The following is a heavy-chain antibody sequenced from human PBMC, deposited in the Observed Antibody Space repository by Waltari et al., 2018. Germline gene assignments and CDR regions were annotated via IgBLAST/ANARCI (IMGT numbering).Heavy chain of an antibody. V-gene: IGHV4-34*01. CDR1: GGSFSGYF. J-gene: IGHJ6*02. D-gene: IGHD3-10*01. CDR3: ARVGDYHGSGRFGLDV. Sequence: QVQLQQWGAGLLKPSETLSLTCAVYGGSFSGYFWSWVRQSPGKGLEWIGQINRDGRSKFNPSLKSRVAMSVDTIKSQISLRLTSVTAADAAVYYCARVGDYHGSGRFGLDVWGQGTRVTVSS. CDR2: INRDGRS.